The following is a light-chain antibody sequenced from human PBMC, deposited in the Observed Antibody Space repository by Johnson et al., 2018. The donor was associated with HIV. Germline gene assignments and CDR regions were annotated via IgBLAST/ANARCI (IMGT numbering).Light chain of an antibody. CDR1: SSNIDNNY. J-gene: IGLJ1*01. CDR3: GTWDSSLSAYV. CDR2: ENN. Sequence: QSVLTQPPSVSATPGQKVTISCSGSSSNIDNNYVSWYQQLPETAPKLLIYENNKRPSGITDRFSGSKSGTSATLGVTGLQTGDEADYFCGTWDSSLSAYVFGTGTKVTVL. V-gene: IGLV1-51*02.